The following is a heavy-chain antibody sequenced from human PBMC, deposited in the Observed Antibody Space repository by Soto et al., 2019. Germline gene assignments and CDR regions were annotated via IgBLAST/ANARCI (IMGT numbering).Heavy chain of an antibody. CDR2: IWYDGSNK. CDR3: ARDQLYSSSWSDY. J-gene: IGHJ4*02. CDR1: GFTFSSYG. V-gene: IGHV3-33*01. Sequence: GGSLRLSSAASGFTFSSYGMHWVRQAPGKGLEWVAVIWYDGSNKYYADSVKGRFTISRDNSKNTLYLQMNSLRAEDTAVYYCARDQLYSSSWSDYWGQGTLVTVSS. D-gene: IGHD6-13*01.